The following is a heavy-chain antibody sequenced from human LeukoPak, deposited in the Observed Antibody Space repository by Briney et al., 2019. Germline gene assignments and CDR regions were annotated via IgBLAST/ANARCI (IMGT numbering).Heavy chain of an antibody. CDR3: ARGAKGYRQQLVQYYFDY. Sequence: SETLSLTCAVYGGSFSGYYWSWIRQPPGKGLEWIGEINHSGSTNYNPSLKSRFTISVDTSKNQFSLKLSSVTAAGTAVYYCARGAKGYRQQLVQYYFDYWGQGTLVTVSS. V-gene: IGHV4-34*01. CDR2: INHSGST. CDR1: GGSFSGYY. J-gene: IGHJ4*02. D-gene: IGHD6-13*01.